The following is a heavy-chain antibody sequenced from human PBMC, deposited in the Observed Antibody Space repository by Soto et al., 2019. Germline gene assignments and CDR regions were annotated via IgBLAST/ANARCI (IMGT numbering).Heavy chain of an antibody. CDR1: GGSISSYY. CDR3: AREGDGYNVDY. CDR2: IYYSGST. J-gene: IGHJ4*02. V-gene: IGHV4-59*01. D-gene: IGHD5-12*01. Sequence: SETLSLTCTVSGGSISSYYCSWIRQPPGKGLEWIGYIYYSGSTNYNPSLKSRVTISVDTSKNQFSLKLSSVTAADTAVYYCAREGDGYNVDYWGQGTLVTVSS.